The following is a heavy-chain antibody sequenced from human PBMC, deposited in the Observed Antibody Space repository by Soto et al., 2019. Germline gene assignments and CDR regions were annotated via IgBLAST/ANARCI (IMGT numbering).Heavy chain of an antibody. CDR2: FDPEDGET. J-gene: IGHJ6*02. CDR1: GYTLTELS. Sequence: ASVKVSCKVSGYTLTELSMHWVRQAPGKGLEWMGGFDPEDGETIYAQKFQGRVTMTEDTSTDTAYMELSSLRSEDTAVYYCATYSLSRVVIRYYGMDVWGQGTTVTVSS. V-gene: IGHV1-24*01. CDR3: ATYSLSRVVIRYYGMDV. D-gene: IGHD3-3*01.